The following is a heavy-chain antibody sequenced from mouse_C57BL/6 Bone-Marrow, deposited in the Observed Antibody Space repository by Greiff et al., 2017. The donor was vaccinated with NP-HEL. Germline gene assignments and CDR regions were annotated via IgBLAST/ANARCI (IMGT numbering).Heavy chain of an antibody. D-gene: IGHD3-1*01. V-gene: IGHV1-81*01. CDR3: ARGGYQDWFAY. Sequence: VQLQQSGAELARPGASVKLSCKASGYTFTSYGISWVKQRTGQGLEWIGEIFPRSGNTYYNEKFKGKATMTADKSSSTAYMELRSLTSEDSAVYFWARGGYQDWFAYWGQGTLVTVSA. CDR2: IFPRSGNT. CDR1: GYTFTSYG. J-gene: IGHJ3*01.